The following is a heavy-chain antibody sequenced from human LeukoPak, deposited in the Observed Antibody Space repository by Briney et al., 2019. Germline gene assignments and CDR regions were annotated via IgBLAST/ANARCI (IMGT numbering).Heavy chain of an antibody. J-gene: IGHJ5*02. CDR2: ISGSGGST. V-gene: IGHV3-23*01. CDR3: AKGGTYYYDSSGYPRWLDT. Sequence: GGSLRLSCAASGFTFSSYAMSWVRQAPGKGLEWVSAISGSGGSTYYADSVKGRFTISRDNAKNTLYLQMNSLRPDDPAVSYCAKGGTYYYDSSGYPRWLDTWGQGTLVTVSS. D-gene: IGHD3-22*01. CDR1: GFTFSSYA.